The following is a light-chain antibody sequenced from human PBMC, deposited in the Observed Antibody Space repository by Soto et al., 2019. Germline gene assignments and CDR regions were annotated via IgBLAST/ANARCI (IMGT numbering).Light chain of an antibody. J-gene: IGKJ2*01. CDR3: QQSYITPYT. V-gene: IGKV1-39*01. CDR2: ATS. CDR1: QSIGNF. Sequence: DMEMTQSPSSLSASVGDRVTITCRARQSIGNFLHWYQQQPGKAPRLLIYATSSLQSGVPSRFSGSGSGTDFTLTISSLQPEDFATYYCQQSYITPYTFGQGTKLEI.